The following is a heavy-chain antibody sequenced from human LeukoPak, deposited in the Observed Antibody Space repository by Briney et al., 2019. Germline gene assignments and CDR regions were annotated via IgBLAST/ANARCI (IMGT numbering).Heavy chain of an antibody. V-gene: IGHV3-30-3*01. D-gene: IGHD3-22*01. Sequence: GGSLRLSCAAPGFTFSSYAMASVRQAPGKGLEWEAVISYDGSNKYYADSVKGRFTISRDNSKNTLYLQMNSLRAEDTAVYYCARVGDYYDSSGYYKNWGQGTLVTVSS. J-gene: IGHJ4*02. CDR3: ARVGDYYDSSGYYKN. CDR2: ISYDGSNK. CDR1: GFTFSSYA.